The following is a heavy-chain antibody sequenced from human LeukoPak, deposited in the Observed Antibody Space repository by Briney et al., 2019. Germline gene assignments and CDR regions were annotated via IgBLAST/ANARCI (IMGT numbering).Heavy chain of an antibody. Sequence: ASVKVSCKASGYTFTSYDINWVRQATGQGLEWMGWMNPNSGNTGYAQKFQGRVTMTRNTSISTAYMELSSLRSEDTAVYYCARGDSMAAAASKTIYYYQHGMDVWGQGTTVTVSS. D-gene: IGHD6-25*01. CDR1: GYTFTSYD. V-gene: IGHV1-8*01. CDR3: ARGDSMAAAASKTIYYYQHGMDV. J-gene: IGHJ6*02. CDR2: MNPNSGNT.